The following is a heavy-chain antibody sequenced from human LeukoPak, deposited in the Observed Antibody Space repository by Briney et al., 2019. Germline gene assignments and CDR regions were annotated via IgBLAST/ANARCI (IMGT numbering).Heavy chain of an antibody. Sequence: PSETLSLTCTVSGGSISSYYWSWIRQPPGKGLEWIGSIYYSGSTYYNPSLKSRVTISVDKSKNQFSLRLSSVTAADTAVYYCAKKRNAAPYYFDCWGQGTLVTVSS. D-gene: IGHD6-25*01. CDR1: GGSISSYY. J-gene: IGHJ4*02. CDR3: AKKRNAAPYYFDC. V-gene: IGHV4-59*12. CDR2: IYYSGST.